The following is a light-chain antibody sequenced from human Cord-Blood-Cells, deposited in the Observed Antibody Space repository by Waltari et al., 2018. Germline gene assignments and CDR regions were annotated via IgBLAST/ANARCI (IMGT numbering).Light chain of an antibody. CDR1: QSVSSSY. CDR2: GAS. V-gene: IGKV3-20*01. CDR3: QQYGSSPWT. J-gene: IGKJ1*01. Sequence: EIALTQSPGTLSLSPGERATLSCRASQSVSSSYLAWYQPKPGQAPRLLIYGASSRATVIPDRFSGSGSGTDFTLTISRLEPEDFAVYYCQQYGSSPWTFGQGADVEIK.